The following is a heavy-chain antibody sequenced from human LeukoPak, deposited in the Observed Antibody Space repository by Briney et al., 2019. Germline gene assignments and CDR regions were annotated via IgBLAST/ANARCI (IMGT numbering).Heavy chain of an antibody. J-gene: IGHJ4*02. V-gene: IGHV3-23*01. CDR2: ISPSGDTT. Sequence: GGSLRLSCVVSGFFFRNYAMSWVRQAPGKGLEWVSSISPSGDTTHYADSMRGRFTISRDNSKNTVYLQMNSLRAEDTAVYYCAATSGSLYYFDYWGQGTLVTVSS. CDR3: AATSGSLYYFDY. D-gene: IGHD1-26*01. CDR1: GFFFRNYA.